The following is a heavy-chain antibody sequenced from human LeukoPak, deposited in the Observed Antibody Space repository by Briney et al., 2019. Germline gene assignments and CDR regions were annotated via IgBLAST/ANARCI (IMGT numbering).Heavy chain of an antibody. V-gene: IGHV3-9*03. CDR1: GFTFDDYA. CDR2: ISWNSGSI. J-gene: IGHJ4*02. D-gene: IGHD4-17*01. CDR3: AKEENDYGFNY. Sequence: PGRSLRLSCAASGFTFDDYAMHWVRQAPGKGLEWVSGISWNSGSIGYADSVKGRFTISRDNDKNSLYLQMNSLRAEDMALYYCAKEENDYGFNYWGQGTLVTVSS.